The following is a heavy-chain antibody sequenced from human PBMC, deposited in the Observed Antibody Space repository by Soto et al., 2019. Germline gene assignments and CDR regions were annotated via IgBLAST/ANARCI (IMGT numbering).Heavy chain of an antibody. D-gene: IGHD6-13*01. CDR3: ARAIGYSSTWPAY. CDR1: GFSLVSYG. J-gene: IGHJ4*02. V-gene: IGHV3-33*01. CDR2: IGFDGKNE. Sequence: QVQLVESGGGVVQPGRYLRLSCDVSGFSLVSYGRHWVRQDPGKGLEWVAVIGFDGKNENYEDSVKGRFTVSRDNSRNTLYLQMNSLRVEDTAVYFCARAIGYSSTWPAYWGQGTLVTVSS.